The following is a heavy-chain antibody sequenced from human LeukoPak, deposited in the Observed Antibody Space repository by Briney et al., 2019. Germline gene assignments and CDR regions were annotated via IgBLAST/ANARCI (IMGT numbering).Heavy chain of an antibody. D-gene: IGHD3-3*01. CDR3: ARAFYDFWSGYQADMHYFDY. Sequence: SVKVSCKASGGTFSSYAISWVRQAPGQGLEWMGGIIPIFGTANYAQKFQGRVTITADESTSTAYMELSSLRSEDTAVYYCARAFYDFWSGYQADMHYFDYWGQGTLATVSS. V-gene: IGHV1-69*01. CDR1: GGTFSSYA. CDR2: IIPIFGTA. J-gene: IGHJ4*02.